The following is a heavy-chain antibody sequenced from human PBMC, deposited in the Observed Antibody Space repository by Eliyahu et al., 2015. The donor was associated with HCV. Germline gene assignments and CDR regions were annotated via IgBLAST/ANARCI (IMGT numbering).Heavy chain of an antibody. CDR3: AREVGNAFDI. V-gene: IGHV4-38-2*02. CDR1: GYSISSGYY. J-gene: IGHJ3*02. Sequence: QVQLQESGPGLVKPSETLSLTCAVSGYSISSGYYWGWIRQPPGKGLEWIGSIYHGGTTYYNPSLKSRVTISVDTSKNQFSLRLSSVTAADTALFYCAREVGNAFDIWGQGTMVTVSS. CDR2: IYHGGTT.